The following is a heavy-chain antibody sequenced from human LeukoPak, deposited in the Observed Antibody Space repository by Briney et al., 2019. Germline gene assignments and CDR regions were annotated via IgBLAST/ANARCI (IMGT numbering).Heavy chain of an antibody. Sequence: GGSLRLSCAASGFTFSNYGMSWVRQAPGKGLGWVSAISGSGGSTYYADSVKGRFTISRDKAKNSLYLQMNSLRAEDTAVYYCARGPVAGTWDYWGQGTLVTVSS. CDR3: ARGPVAGTWDY. D-gene: IGHD6-19*01. V-gene: IGHV3-23*01. J-gene: IGHJ4*02. CDR2: ISGSGGST. CDR1: GFTFSNYG.